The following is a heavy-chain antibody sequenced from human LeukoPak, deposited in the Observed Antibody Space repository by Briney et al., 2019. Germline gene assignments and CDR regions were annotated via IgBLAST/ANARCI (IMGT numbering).Heavy chain of an antibody. CDR3: ARESGYYGSGSYYGDYYGMDV. Sequence: SETLSLTCTVSGGSISSYYWSWIRQPPGKGLEWIGYIYYSGSTNYDPSLKSRVIISVDTSKNQFSLKLSSVTAADTAVYYCARESGYYGSGSYYGDYYGMDVWGKGTTVTVSS. V-gene: IGHV4-59*01. CDR1: GGSISSYY. D-gene: IGHD3-10*01. CDR2: IYYSGST. J-gene: IGHJ6*04.